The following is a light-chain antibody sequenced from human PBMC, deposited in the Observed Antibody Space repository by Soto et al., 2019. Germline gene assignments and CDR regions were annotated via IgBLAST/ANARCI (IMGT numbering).Light chain of an antibody. CDR2: DVN. Sequence: QSALTQPASVSGSPGQSIAISCTGTSTDVGSSNYVSWYQQRPGKAPKLMIFDVNNRPSGVSDRFSGSKSGNTASLTISGLQAEDEADYYCSSHTSSGTYVFGTGTKLTVL. V-gene: IGLV2-14*01. CDR3: SSHTSSGTYV. CDR1: STDVGSSNY. J-gene: IGLJ1*01.